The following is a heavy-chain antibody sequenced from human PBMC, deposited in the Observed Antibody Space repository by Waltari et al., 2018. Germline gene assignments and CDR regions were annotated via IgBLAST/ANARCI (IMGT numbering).Heavy chain of an antibody. CDR3: ATARDEHTAMVYFDN. D-gene: IGHD5-18*01. J-gene: IGHJ4*02. V-gene: IGHV3-66*02. Sequence: EVKLVESGGGLVHPGGSLRLSCAASGFTVSSTHLGWVRQAPGKGPEGVSIMYPAGSAYNADSVEGRFTMSRDISNNMVHLQMNRLRLEDSATYYCATARDEHTAMVYFDNWGQGTLVSVSS. CDR1: GFTVSSTH. CDR2: MYPAGSA.